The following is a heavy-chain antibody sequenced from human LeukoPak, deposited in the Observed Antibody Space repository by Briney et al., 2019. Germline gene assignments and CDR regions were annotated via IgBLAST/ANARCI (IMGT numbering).Heavy chain of an antibody. V-gene: IGHV1-8*01. CDR3: TRMRGYTYGYRYLDL. J-gene: IGHJ2*01. CDR2: MNPTSGNT. CDR1: GYTFTRYD. Sequence: ASVKVSCKAAGYTFTRYDIHWVRQAPGQGLEWMGWMNPTSGNTGYAQKFQGRVTMTRDASIATAYMELSSLTSEDTALYYCTRMRGYTYGYRYLDLWGRGTPVTVSS. D-gene: IGHD5-18*01.